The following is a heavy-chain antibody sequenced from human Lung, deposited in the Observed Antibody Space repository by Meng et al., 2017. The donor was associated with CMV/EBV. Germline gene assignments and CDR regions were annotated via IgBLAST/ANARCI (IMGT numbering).Heavy chain of an antibody. Sequence: FTFSRAWMSWVRQAPGKGLEWVGRIISEADGGTTHHAAPVKGRFTISRDDSKNTLYLQMNSLKTEDTAMYYCATDLYYDDSGLRDYWGRGTLVTVSS. D-gene: IGHD3-22*01. V-gene: IGHV3-15*01. CDR3: ATDLYYDDSGLRDY. CDR2: IISEADGGTT. J-gene: IGHJ4*02. CDR1: FTFSRAW.